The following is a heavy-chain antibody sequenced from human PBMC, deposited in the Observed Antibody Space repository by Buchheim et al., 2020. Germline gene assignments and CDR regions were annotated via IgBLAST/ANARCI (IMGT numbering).Heavy chain of an antibody. V-gene: IGHV1-46*01. D-gene: IGHD3-3*01. J-gene: IGHJ6*02. Sequence: QVQLVQSGAEVKKPGASVKVSCKASGYTFTSYYMHWVRQAPGHGLEWMGIINPSGGSTSYAQKFPGIVTMTRETSTRTIYMELSSLGSEDTAVYYCARGHDFWSGYYWDYYYYYGMDVWGQGTT. CDR2: INPSGGST. CDR1: GYTFTSYY. CDR3: ARGHDFWSGYYWDYYYYYGMDV.